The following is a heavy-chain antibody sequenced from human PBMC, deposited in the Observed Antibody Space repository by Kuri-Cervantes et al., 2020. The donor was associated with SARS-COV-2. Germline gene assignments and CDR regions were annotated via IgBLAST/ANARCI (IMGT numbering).Heavy chain of an antibody. D-gene: IGHD6-13*01. CDR3: ARDIAAADNYYYYYYMDV. Sequence: ASVKVSCKASGYTFTGYYMHWVRQAPGQGLEWMGWISAYNGNTNYAQKLQGRVTMTTDTSTSTAYMELRSLRSDDTAVYYCARDIAAADNYYYYYYMDVWGKGTTVTVSS. CDR1: GYTFTGYY. V-gene: IGHV1-18*04. J-gene: IGHJ6*03. CDR2: ISAYNGNT.